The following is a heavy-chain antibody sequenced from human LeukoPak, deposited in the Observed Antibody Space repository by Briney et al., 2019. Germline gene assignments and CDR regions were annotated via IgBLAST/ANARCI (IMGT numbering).Heavy chain of an antibody. CDR2: INNDGGST. CDR3: ERDNQTADLAFDI. J-gene: IGHJ3*02. V-gene: IGHV3-74*01. Sequence: GGSLRLSCAASGFTFSSYWMHWVRQAPGKGLVWVSRINNDGGSTSYAGSVEGRFTISRDNAKNTLYLQMNSLRAEDTAVYFCERDNQTADLAFDIGGQGTMVTVSS. CDR1: GFTFSSYW. D-gene: IGHD1-1*01.